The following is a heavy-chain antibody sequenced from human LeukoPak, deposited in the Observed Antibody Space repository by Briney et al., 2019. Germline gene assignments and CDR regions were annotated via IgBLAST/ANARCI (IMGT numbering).Heavy chain of an antibody. CDR2: IYHSGST. V-gene: IGHV4-59*12. J-gene: IGHJ5*02. Sequence: SETLSLTCTVSGVSISSYYWSWIRQPPGKGLEWIGYIYHSGSTYYNPSLKSRVTISVGRSKNQFSLKLSSVTAADTAVYYCARVAYDFWSGYFNWFDPWGQGTLVTVSS. CDR3: ARVAYDFWSGYFNWFDP. CDR1: GVSISSYY. D-gene: IGHD3-3*01.